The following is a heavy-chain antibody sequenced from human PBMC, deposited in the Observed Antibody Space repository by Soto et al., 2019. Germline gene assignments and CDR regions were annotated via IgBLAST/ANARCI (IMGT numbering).Heavy chain of an antibody. Sequence: QVQLVQSGAEVKKPGSSVKVSCKASGGTFSSYAISWVRQAPGQGLAWLGGIIPIFGTANYAQKFQGRVTITADESTSTAYMELSSLSSEDTAVYYCARGNWYCTNGVCYSLSGAFDYWGQGTLVTVSS. D-gene: IGHD2-8*01. CDR2: IIPIFGTA. CDR1: GGTFSSYA. J-gene: IGHJ4*02. CDR3: ARGNWYCTNGVCYSLSGAFDY. V-gene: IGHV1-69*01.